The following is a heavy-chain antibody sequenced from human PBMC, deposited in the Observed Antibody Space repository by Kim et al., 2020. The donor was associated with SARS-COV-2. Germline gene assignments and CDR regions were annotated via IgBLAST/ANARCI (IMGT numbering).Heavy chain of an antibody. CDR1: GHFFTRDS. Sequence: ASVKVSCKTSGHFFTRDSIHWVRQAPGQGLEWMGGIDCGNGNTIYSQKSQGRVTFTTDTSASTAYMELSFLRSEDSAVYYCLGGFYFDYWGQGTLVTVSS. V-gene: IGHV1-3*01. CDR3: LGGFYFDY. CDR2: IDCGNGNT. J-gene: IGHJ4*02. D-gene: IGHD3-16*01.